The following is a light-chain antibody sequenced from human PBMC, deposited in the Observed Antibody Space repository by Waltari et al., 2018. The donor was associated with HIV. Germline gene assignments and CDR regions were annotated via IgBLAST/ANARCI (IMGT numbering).Light chain of an antibody. CDR2: EDI. V-gene: IGLV3-10*01. CDR3: YSTESSGTHRV. CDR1: TLPKKY. Sequence: SYELTQPPSVSVYPGQTARITCSGDTLPKKYAHWYQQKSGQAPVLVIYEDIKRPSGIPERFSGSSSGTVAILTISGAQVEDEADYYCYSTESSGTHRVFGGGTKLTVL. J-gene: IGLJ3*02.